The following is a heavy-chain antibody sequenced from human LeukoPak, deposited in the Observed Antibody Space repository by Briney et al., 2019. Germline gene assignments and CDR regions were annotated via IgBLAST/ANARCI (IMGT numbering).Heavy chain of an antibody. D-gene: IGHD1-26*01. CDR1: GFTFSSYA. J-gene: IGHJ6*02. V-gene: IGHV3-23*01. Sequence: GGSLRLSCAASGFTFSSYAMSWVRQAPGKGLEWVSAISGSGGSTYYADSVKGRFTISRDNSKNTLYLRMNSLRAEDTAVYYCAKGAQADRYYYYYYGMDVWGQGTTVTVSS. CDR3: AKGAQADRYYYYYYGMDV. CDR2: ISGSGGST.